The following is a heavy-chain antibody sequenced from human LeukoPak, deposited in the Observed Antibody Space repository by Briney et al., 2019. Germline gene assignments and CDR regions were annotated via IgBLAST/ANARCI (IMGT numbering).Heavy chain of an antibody. CDR3: ARGRSSSPIYYYGMDV. D-gene: IGHD6-13*01. Sequence: GGSLRLSCAASGFTFSDYYMRWIRQAPGKGLEWVSYISSSGTTIYYADSVKGRFTISRDNAKNSLYLQMNSLRAEDTAVYYCARGRSSSPIYYYGMDVWGQGTTVTVSS. V-gene: IGHV3-11*01. CDR2: ISSSGTTI. J-gene: IGHJ6*02. CDR1: GFTFSDYY.